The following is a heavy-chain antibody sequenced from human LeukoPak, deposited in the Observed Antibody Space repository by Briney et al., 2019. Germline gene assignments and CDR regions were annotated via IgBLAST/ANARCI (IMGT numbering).Heavy chain of an antibody. J-gene: IGHJ3*01. D-gene: IGHD6-6*01. Sequence: GGSLRLSCAASGFTFSSYWMSWVRQAPGKGLEWVANIKQDGSEKYYADSVKGRFTISRDNAKKSLYLQMNSVRFEDMALYYCAKDFMYSSSSGAIDVWGQGTLVTVSS. CDR3: AKDFMYSSSSGAIDV. CDR1: GFTFSSYW. V-gene: IGHV3-7*03. CDR2: IKQDGSEK.